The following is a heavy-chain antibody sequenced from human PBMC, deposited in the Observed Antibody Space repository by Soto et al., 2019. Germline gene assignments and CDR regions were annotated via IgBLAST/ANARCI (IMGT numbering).Heavy chain of an antibody. CDR3: ASNVAGTRFCDY. Sequence: KTYCKASGYTFTSYSIRWVRQSPGQGLEWMGRIXPILGXENYEQKFQGXXTITAEKSTSTASMELSSLRSEDTAVYYCASNVAGTRFCDYWGEGTLVTVYS. CDR1: GYTFTSYS. V-gene: IGHV1-69*02. D-gene: IGHD6-19*01. CDR2: IXPILGXE. J-gene: IGHJ4*02.